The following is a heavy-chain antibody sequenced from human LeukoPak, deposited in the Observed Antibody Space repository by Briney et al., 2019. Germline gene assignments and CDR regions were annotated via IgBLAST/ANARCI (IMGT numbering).Heavy chain of an antibody. CDR2: IYYSGST. D-gene: IGHD3-9*01. J-gene: IGHJ6*02. CDR3: ARLSLTGYYNYPPADV. V-gene: IGHV4-59*01. Sequence: SETLSLTCTVSGGSISSYYWSWIRLPPGKGLEWIGYIYYSGSTNYNPSLKSRVTISVDTSKNQFSLKLSSVTAADTAVYCCARLSLTGYYNYPPADVWGQGTTVTVSS. CDR1: GGSISSYY.